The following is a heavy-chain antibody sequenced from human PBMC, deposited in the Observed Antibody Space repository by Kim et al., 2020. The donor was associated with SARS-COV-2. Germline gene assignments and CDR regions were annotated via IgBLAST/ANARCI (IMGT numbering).Heavy chain of an antibody. D-gene: IGHD2-21*01. Sequence: SVKVSCKSSGGTFSNYAISWVRQAPGQGLEWVGGIIPVFGTVNSAQKFHGRVTITADESTSTAYMELSRLRSEDTAVYYCARRHCGNPNCFRGHFDYWGQGALVTVSS. V-gene: IGHV1-69*13. CDR1: GGTFSNYA. J-gene: IGHJ4*02. CDR2: IIPVFGTV. CDR3: ARRHCGNPNCFRGHFDY.